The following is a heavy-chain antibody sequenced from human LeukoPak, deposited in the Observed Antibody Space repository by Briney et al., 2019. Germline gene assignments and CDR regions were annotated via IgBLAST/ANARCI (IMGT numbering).Heavy chain of an antibody. CDR2: ISGSGGST. D-gene: IGHD2-2*01. CDR3: AKCFWDIVVVPDGSMDV. V-gene: IGHV3-23*01. J-gene: IGHJ6*04. CDR1: GFTFSSYG. Sequence: PGGSLRLSCAASGFTFSSYGMSWVHRAPGKGLEWVSGISGSGGSTYYADSVRGRFTISRDKSRNTLYLQMNSLRAEDTAVYYCAKCFWDIVVVPDGSMDVWGKGTTVTISS.